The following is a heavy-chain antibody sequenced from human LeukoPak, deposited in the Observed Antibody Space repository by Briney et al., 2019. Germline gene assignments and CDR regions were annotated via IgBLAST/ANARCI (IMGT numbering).Heavy chain of an antibody. J-gene: IGHJ4*02. CDR3: AKYPSVDGYNHYY. CDR2: ISGSGGST. CDR1: GFTFRNYY. V-gene: IGHV3-23*01. D-gene: IGHD5-24*01. Sequence: GGSLRLSCEASGFTFRNYYMSWFRQAPGKGLEWVSAISGSGGSTYYADSVKGRFTISRDNSKNTLYLQMNSLRAEDTAVYYCAKYPSVDGYNHYYWGQGTLVTVSS.